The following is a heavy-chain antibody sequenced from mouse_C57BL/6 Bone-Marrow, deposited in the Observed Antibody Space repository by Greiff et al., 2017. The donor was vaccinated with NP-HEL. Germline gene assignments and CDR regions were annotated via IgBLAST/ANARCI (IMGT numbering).Heavy chain of an antibody. V-gene: IGHV3-6*01. CDR2: ISYDGSN. Sequence: EVQLQQSGPGLVKPSQSLSLTCSVTGYSITSGYYWNWIRQFPGNKLEWMGYISYDGSNNYNPSLKNRISITRDTSKNQFFLKLNSVTTEDTATYYCARGEYGNYLDYRGQGTTLTVSS. CDR3: ARGEYGNYLDY. CDR1: GYSITSGYY. D-gene: IGHD2-10*02. J-gene: IGHJ2*01.